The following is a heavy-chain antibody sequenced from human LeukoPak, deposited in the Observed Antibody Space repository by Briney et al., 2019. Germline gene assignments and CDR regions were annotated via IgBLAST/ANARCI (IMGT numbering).Heavy chain of an antibody. CDR3: ARRGPFFYYFDY. CDR1: GGSFSGYY. V-gene: IGHV4-34*01. Sequence: ASETLSLTCAVYGGSFSGYYWSWLRQPPGKGLEWIGEINHSGSTNYNPSLKSRVTISVDTSKNQFSLKLSSVTAADTAVYYCARRGPFFYYFDYWGQGTLVTVSS. J-gene: IGHJ4*02. CDR2: INHSGST. D-gene: IGHD3-3*01.